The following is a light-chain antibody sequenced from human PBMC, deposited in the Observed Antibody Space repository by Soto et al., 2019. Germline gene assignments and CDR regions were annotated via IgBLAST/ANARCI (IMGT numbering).Light chain of an antibody. CDR3: QQYNSYST. Sequence: DIQMTQSPSTLSASVGDRVTITCRASQSIARWVAWYQQKPGKAPKLLIYDASSLESGVPSRFSGSGSGTEFTLTIISLQPDDFATYYCQQYNSYSTFGQGTKVEIK. CDR1: QSIARW. V-gene: IGKV1-5*01. J-gene: IGKJ1*01. CDR2: DAS.